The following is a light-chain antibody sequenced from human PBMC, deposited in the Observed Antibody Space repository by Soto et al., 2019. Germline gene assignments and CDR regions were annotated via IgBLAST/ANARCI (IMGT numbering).Light chain of an antibody. CDR3: QQRNMWPIT. J-gene: IGKJ5*01. CDR2: DAY. V-gene: IGKV3-11*01. CDR1: QSFRGL. Sequence: VLTQSPVTLSLSPGERATLSCRASQSFRGLLAWYQQKPGQAPRLLIYDAYKRATGIPPRFSGSGSGTDFTLTISSLAPEDYAVYYCQQRNMWPITFGQGTRLEIK.